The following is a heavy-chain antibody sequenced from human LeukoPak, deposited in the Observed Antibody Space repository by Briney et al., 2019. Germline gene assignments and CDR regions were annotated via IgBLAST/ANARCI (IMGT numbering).Heavy chain of an antibody. CDR1: GYTFTSYD. Sequence: GASVKVSCKASGYTFTSYDINWVRQATGQGLEWMGWMNPNSGNTGYAQKFQGRVTMTRNTSISTAYMELSSLRSEDTAVYYCARAGYCSSTSCYRGHYYYYCYMDVWGKGTTVTASS. J-gene: IGHJ6*03. CDR3: ARAGYCSSTSCYRGHYYYYCYMDV. V-gene: IGHV1-8*01. D-gene: IGHD2-2*03. CDR2: MNPNSGNT.